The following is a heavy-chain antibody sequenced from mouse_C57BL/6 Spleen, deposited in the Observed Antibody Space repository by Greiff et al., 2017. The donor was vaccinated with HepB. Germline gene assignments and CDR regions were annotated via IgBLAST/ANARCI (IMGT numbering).Heavy chain of an antibody. J-gene: IGHJ1*03. D-gene: IGHD1-1*01. Sequence: VQLKQSGGGLVKPGGSLKLSCAASGFTFSDYGMHWVRQAPEKGLEWVAYISSGSSTIYYADTVKGRFTISRDNAKNTLFLQMTSLRSEDTAMYYCASFYYGSSYVEYFDVWGTGTTVTVSS. V-gene: IGHV5-17*01. CDR3: ASFYYGSSYVEYFDV. CDR1: GFTFSDYG. CDR2: ISSGSSTI.